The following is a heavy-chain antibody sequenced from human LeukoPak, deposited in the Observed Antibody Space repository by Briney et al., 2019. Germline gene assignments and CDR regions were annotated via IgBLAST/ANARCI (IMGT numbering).Heavy chain of an antibody. D-gene: IGHD3-16*02. CDR3: ARHSPWGGYDYVWGSYRSPLWFDP. CDR2: IYYSGST. Sequence: SETLSLTCAVSGGSFSSYYWGWIRQPPGKGLEWIGSIYYSGSTYYNPSLKSRVTISVDTSKNQFSLKLSSVTAADTAVYYCARHSPWGGYDYVWGSYRSPLWFDPWGQGTLVTVSS. V-gene: IGHV4-39*01. J-gene: IGHJ5*02. CDR1: GGSFSSYY.